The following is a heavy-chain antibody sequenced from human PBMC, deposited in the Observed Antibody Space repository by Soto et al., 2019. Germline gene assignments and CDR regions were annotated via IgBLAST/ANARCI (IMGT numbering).Heavy chain of an antibody. V-gene: IGHV3-33*01. CDR1: GFTFSIYG. CDR2: IWYDGSNK. CDR3: AIYSPVAAAGLLAY. Sequence: GGSLRLSCAASGFTFSIYGMHWVGQAPGKGLEWVAVIWYDGSNKYYADSVKGRFTISRDNSKNTLYLQMNSLRAEDTAVYYCAIYSPVAAAGLLAYSGQRTLVTVSS. D-gene: IGHD6-13*01. J-gene: IGHJ4*02.